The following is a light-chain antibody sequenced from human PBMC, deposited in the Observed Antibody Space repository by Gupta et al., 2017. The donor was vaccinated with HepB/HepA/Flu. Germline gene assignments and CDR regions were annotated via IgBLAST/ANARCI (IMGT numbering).Light chain of an antibody. CDR3: GTWDNGLSGPFV. CDR1: SSNIGNNY. Sequence: HSVLTQPPSVSAAPGQKVTISCSGSSSNIGNNYVSWYQHLPGTAPKLLINENNKRPSGMPDRFSGSKSGTSATLVITGLQTGDEANYDCGTWDNGLSGPFVFGTGTKVTVL. J-gene: IGLJ1*01. CDR2: ENN. V-gene: IGLV1-51*02.